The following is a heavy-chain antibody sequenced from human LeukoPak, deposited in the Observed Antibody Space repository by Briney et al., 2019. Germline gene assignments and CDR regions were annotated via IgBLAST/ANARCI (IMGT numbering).Heavy chain of an antibody. V-gene: IGHV4-34*01. Sequence: SETLSLTCAVYGGSFSGYYWSWTRQPPEKGLEWIGEINHSGSTTYNPSLKSRVTISVDTSKNQFSLKLSSLTAADTAVYYCASVYDSSGYYPFWGQGTLVTVSS. CDR1: GGSFSGYY. CDR3: ASVYDSSGYYPF. CDR2: INHSGST. D-gene: IGHD3-22*01. J-gene: IGHJ4*02.